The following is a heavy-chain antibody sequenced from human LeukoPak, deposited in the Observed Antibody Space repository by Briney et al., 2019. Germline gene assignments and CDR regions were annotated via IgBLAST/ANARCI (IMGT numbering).Heavy chain of an antibody. CDR3: ARVGGMTTINNAAFDI. V-gene: IGHV4-59*01. CDR2: IYYSGST. J-gene: IGHJ3*02. Sequence: PSETLSLTCTVSGGSISSYYWSWIRQPPGKGLEWIGYIYYSGSTNCNPSLKSRVTISVDTSKNQFSLKLSSVTAADTAVYYCARVGGMTTINNAAFDIWGQGTMVTVSS. CDR1: GGSISSYY. D-gene: IGHD5-24*01.